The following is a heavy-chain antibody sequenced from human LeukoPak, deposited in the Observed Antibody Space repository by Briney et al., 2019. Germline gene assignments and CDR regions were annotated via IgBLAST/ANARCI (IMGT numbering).Heavy chain of an antibody. Sequence: GESLQISCKGSGYSFTSCWIGWVRQMPGKGLEWMGVIYPGDSDTRCSPSFQGQVTISADKSISTAYLQWSSLKASDTAIYYCARREGGYNFDYWGQGTLVTVSS. V-gene: IGHV5-51*01. J-gene: IGHJ4*02. CDR2: IYPGDSDT. CDR3: ARREGGYNFDY. CDR1: GYSFTSCW. D-gene: IGHD5-24*01.